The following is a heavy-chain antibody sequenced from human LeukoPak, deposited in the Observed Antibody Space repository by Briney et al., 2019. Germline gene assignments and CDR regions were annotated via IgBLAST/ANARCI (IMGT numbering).Heavy chain of an antibody. J-gene: IGHJ4*02. D-gene: IGHD4-17*01. V-gene: IGHV3-30*04. Sequence: PGGSLRLSCVASGLAFSSYSMHWVRQAPGKGLEWVGVISYDGSDEYYTDSVKGRFTISRDNSKNTVYLQMNSLRAGDTAVYFCASNDYRDEGIDSWGQGTLVTVSS. CDR2: ISYDGSDE. CDR3: ASNDYRDEGIDS. CDR1: GLAFSSYS.